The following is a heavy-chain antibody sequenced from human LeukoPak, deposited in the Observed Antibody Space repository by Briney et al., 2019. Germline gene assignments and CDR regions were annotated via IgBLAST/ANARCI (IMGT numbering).Heavy chain of an antibody. CDR2: ISQDGSSI. V-gene: IGHV3-48*03. CDR1: GFTFSSYE. Sequence: GGSLRLSCAASGFTFSSYEMNWVRQAPGKGLQWVSYISQDGSSIIYADSVKGRFTISRDNAKNSLYLQMNSLGVEDTAVYYCATISRTVVASFDYWGQGILVTVSS. J-gene: IGHJ4*02. D-gene: IGHD3-22*01. CDR3: ATISRTVVASFDY.